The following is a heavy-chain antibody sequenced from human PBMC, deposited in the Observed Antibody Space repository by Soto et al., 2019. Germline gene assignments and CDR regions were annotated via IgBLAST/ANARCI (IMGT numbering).Heavy chain of an antibody. V-gene: IGHV3-30*18. Sequence: QVQLVESGGGVVQPGRSLRLSCAASGFTFSNYGMHWVRQAPGKGLEWVAVISYHGSDKYYADSVKGRFTISRDNSKNTLYLQMDSLRAEDTAVYYCAKDHPTTTVTTVGYWGQGTLVTVSS. CDR3: AKDHPTTTVTTVGY. J-gene: IGHJ4*02. CDR2: ISYHGSDK. D-gene: IGHD4-17*01. CDR1: GFTFSNYG.